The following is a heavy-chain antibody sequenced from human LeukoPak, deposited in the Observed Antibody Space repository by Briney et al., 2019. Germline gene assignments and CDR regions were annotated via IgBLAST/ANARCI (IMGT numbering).Heavy chain of an antibody. D-gene: IGHD4-17*01. CDR3: ARQTTMTNNFDY. J-gene: IGHJ4*02. Sequence: SETLSLTCTVSGGSISSYYWSWIRQPPGKGLEWIGYIYYTGSTNYNPSLKSRVTISVDTSKNQFSLKLSSVTAADTAVYYCARQTTMTNNFDYWGQGTLVTVSS. V-gene: IGHV4-59*01. CDR1: GGSISSYY. CDR2: IYYTGST.